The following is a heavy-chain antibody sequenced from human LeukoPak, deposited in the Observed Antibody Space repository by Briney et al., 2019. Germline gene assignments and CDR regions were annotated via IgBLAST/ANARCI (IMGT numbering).Heavy chain of an antibody. V-gene: IGHV1-18*04. J-gene: IGHJ4*02. D-gene: IGHD5-12*01. CDR2: ISAYNGNT. CDR1: AYTFTSYG. Sequence: ASVKVSCKASAYTFTSYGISWMRQPPAQGLEWMGWISAYNGNTNYAQKLQGKVTMTTDTSTSTAYMELRSLRSDDTAVYYCARVGGYSGYHYFDYWGQGTLVTVSS. CDR3: ARVGGYSGYHYFDY.